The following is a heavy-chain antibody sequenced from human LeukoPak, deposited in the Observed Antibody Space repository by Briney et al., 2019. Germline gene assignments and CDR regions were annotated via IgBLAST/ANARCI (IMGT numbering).Heavy chain of an antibody. CDR1: GFTFSSYG. CDR2: IRYDGSNK. Sequence: GGSLRLSCAASGFTFSSYGMHWVRQAPGKGLEWVAFIRYDGSNKYYADSVEGRFTISRDNSKNTLYLQMNSLRAEDTAVYYCAKDRGLLKYYGDYTYYFDYWGQGTLVTVSS. CDR3: AKDRGLLKYYGDYTYYFDY. D-gene: IGHD4-17*01. J-gene: IGHJ4*02. V-gene: IGHV3-30*02.